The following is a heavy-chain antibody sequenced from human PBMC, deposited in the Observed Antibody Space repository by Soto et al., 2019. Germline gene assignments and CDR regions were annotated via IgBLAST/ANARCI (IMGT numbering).Heavy chain of an antibody. CDR1: GGTFSSYT. V-gene: IGHV1-69*04. D-gene: IGHD4-17*01. J-gene: IGHJ4*02. Sequence: ASVKVSCKASGGTFSSYTISWVRQAPGQGLEWMGRIIPILGIANYAQKFQGRVTITADKSTSTAYMELSSLRSEDTAVYYCARDLPPTEGGYYYFDYWGQGTLVTVSS. CDR2: IIPILGIA. CDR3: ARDLPPTEGGYYYFDY.